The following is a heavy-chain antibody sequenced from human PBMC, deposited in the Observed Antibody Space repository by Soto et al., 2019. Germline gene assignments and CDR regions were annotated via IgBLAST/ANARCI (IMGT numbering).Heavy chain of an antibody. V-gene: IGHV4-31*03. CDR3: ASSIAAAGTISYYYYYYMDV. CDR1: GGSISSGGYY. D-gene: IGHD6-13*01. J-gene: IGHJ6*03. Sequence: PSETLSLTCTVSGGSISSGGYYWSWIRQHPGKGLEWIGYIYYSGSTYYNPSLKSRVTISVDTSKNQFSLKLSSVTAADTAVYYCASSIAAAGTISYYYYYYMDVWGKGTTVTVSS. CDR2: IYYSGST.